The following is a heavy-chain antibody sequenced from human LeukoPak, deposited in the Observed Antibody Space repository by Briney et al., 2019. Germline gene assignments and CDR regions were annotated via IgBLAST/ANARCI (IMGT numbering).Heavy chain of an antibody. J-gene: IGHJ3*02. CDR1: GFTFSSYS. CDR3: ARAHTIFWEFDAFDI. D-gene: IGHD3-3*01. V-gene: IGHV3-69-1*01. Sequence: GGSLRLSCAASGFTFSSYSMNWVRQAPGKGLEGVSSITSSSTIYYAESVKGRFTISRDNAKNSLYLQMNSLRDEDTAVYFCARAHTIFWEFDAFDIWGRGTMVTVSS. CDR2: ITSSSTI.